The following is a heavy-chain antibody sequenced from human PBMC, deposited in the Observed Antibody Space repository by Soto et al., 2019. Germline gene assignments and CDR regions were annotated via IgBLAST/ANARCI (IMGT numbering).Heavy chain of an antibody. CDR1: AGSSISHD. D-gene: IGHD6-13*01. CDR3: ARALAAAGHIGAFDI. CDR2: IYYSGRT. V-gene: IGHV4-59*11. J-gene: IGHJ3*02. Sequence: PFATLSLTCTVAAGSSISHDWSWIRPTPGKGLEWIGYIYYSGRTNYNPSLKSRVTISVDTSKNQFSLKLSSVTAADTAVYYCARALAAAGHIGAFDIWGQGTMVTVSS.